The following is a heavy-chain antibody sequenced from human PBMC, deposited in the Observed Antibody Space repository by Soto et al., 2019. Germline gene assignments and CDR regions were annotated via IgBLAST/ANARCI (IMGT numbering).Heavy chain of an antibody. Sequence: QLQLQESGPGVVKASETLSLTCTVAGGSVTSGSYYWTWIRQPPGKGLEFIGYVYFTGSKNYNPSFRNRASISVDPSKIQFSLTLTSVTAADTAIYYCARMTTMTNLDHWGQGTLVSVS. CDR1: GGSVTSGSYY. CDR2: VYFTGSK. CDR3: ARMTTMTNLDH. J-gene: IGHJ4*02. V-gene: IGHV4-61*01. D-gene: IGHD4-17*01.